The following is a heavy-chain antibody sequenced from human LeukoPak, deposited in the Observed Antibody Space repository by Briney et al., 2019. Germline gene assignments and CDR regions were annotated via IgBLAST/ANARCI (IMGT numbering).Heavy chain of an antibody. CDR2: IHHSGST. D-gene: IGHD3-22*01. CDR1: GYSISSGYY. Sequence: SETLSLTCTVSGYSISSGYYWGWIRQPPGKGLEWIGSIHHSGSTYYNPSLKSRVTISVDTSKNQFSLKLSSVTAADTAVYYCARVSHYYDSSGYYPFDYWGQGTLVTVSS. J-gene: IGHJ4*02. V-gene: IGHV4-38-2*02. CDR3: ARVSHYYDSSGYYPFDY.